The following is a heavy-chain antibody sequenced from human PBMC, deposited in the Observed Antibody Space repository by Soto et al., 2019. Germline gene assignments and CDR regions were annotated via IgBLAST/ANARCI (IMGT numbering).Heavy chain of an antibody. J-gene: IGHJ4*02. Sequence: GGSLRLSCAASGFTFSSYAMSWVRLAPGKGLEWVSAISGSGGSTYYADSVKGRFTISRDNSNNTLYLQMNSLRAEDTAVYYCAKDNVGQWLVPLFDYWGQGTLVTVSS. CDR3: AKDNVGQWLVPLFDY. CDR1: GFTFSSYA. CDR2: ISGSGGST. D-gene: IGHD6-19*01. V-gene: IGHV3-23*01.